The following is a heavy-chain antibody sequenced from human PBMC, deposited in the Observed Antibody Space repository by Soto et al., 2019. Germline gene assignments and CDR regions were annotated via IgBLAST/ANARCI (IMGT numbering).Heavy chain of an antibody. CDR1: GDSVSSNSAA. J-gene: IGHJ6*02. V-gene: IGHV6-1*01. CDR2: TYYRSKWYN. Sequence: SQTLSLTCAISGDSVSSNSAAWNWIRQSPSRGLEWLGRTYYRSKWYNDYVVSVKSRITINPDTSKNQFSLQLNSVTPEDTAVYYCARDYAVAAAITPSYYYYGMDVWGQGTTVTVSS. CDR3: ARDYAVAAAITPSYYYYGMDV. D-gene: IGHD6-13*01.